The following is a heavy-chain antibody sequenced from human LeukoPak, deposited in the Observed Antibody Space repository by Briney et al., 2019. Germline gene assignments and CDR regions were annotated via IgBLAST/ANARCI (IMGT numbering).Heavy chain of an antibody. Sequence: ASVKVSCTASGYSFTGYYIHWVRQAPGQGLEWMGRINPNSGDTSYAQKFQGRVTMTRDTSISTACMEVTGLTSDDTAIYYCARMPTSTTPFTFWGQGTLVTVSS. CDR3: ARMPTSTTPFTF. CDR2: INPNSGDT. J-gene: IGHJ1*01. CDR1: GYSFTGYY. D-gene: IGHD1-14*01. V-gene: IGHV1-2*06.